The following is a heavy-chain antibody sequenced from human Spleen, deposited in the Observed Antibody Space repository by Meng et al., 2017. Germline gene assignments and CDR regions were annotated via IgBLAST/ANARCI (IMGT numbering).Heavy chain of an antibody. CDR2: INPSDGYT. CDR3: ARGQHDPENAFDI. Sequence: QVHLVQSGAEAKNPGAAVMVSCKASGYTFTSHWMHWVRQAPGQGLEWMGIINPSDGYTMYEQKFQGRITITRDTSTGTVYMELSSLRSEDTAVYFCARGQHDPENAFDIWGQGTVVTVSS. J-gene: IGHJ3*02. D-gene: IGHD1-14*01. V-gene: IGHV1-46*01. CDR1: GYTFTSHW.